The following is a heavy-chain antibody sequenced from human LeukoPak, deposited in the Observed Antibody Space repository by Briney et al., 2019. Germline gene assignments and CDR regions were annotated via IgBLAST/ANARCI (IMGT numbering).Heavy chain of an antibody. CDR2: ISTTATTI. Sequence: GGSLRLSSAASGFTFSDYYMSWIRQAPGKGLEWVSYISTTATTIYYADSVKGRFTISRDNAKNSLYLQMNSLSSEDTAVYYCARVLDGSNDCWGQGTLVTVSS. CDR3: ARVLDGSNDC. CDR1: GFTFSDYY. D-gene: IGHD3-10*01. V-gene: IGHV3-11*01. J-gene: IGHJ4*02.